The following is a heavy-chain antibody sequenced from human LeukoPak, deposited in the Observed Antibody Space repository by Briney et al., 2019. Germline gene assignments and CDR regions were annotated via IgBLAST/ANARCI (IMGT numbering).Heavy chain of an antibody. J-gene: IGHJ4*02. V-gene: IGHV3-30*18. CDR3: AKEPDYGSDAPDY. D-gene: IGHD4-17*01. CDR2: ISYDGSNK. Sequence: GGSLRLSCAASGFTFSSYGMHWVRQAPGKGLEWVAVISYDGSNKYYADSVKGRFTISRDNSKNTLYLQMNSLRAEDTAVYYCAKEPDYGSDAPDYWGQGTLVTVSS. CDR1: GFTFSSYG.